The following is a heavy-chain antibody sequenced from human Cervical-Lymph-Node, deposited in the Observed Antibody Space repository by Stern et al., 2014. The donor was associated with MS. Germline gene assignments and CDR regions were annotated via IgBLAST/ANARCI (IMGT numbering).Heavy chain of an antibody. V-gene: IGHV4-31*03. Sequence: QVQLQESGPRLDKPSQTLSLTCTVSGGSISTGGYYWTWIRQHPGKGLEXIGYIYYSGNTHYNPSLKSRVTILVDTSKNQFSLRLSSVTAADTAVYYCARGHFDRILKTGVNIWGQGTMVAVSS. D-gene: IGHD3-22*01. J-gene: IGHJ3*02. CDR1: GGSISTGGYY. CDR3: ARGHFDRILKTGVNI. CDR2: IYYSGNT.